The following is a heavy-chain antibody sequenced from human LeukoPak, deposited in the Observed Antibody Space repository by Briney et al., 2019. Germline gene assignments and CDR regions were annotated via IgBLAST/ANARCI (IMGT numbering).Heavy chain of an antibody. CDR3: AKAGSIAVAWNYFDY. D-gene: IGHD6-19*01. J-gene: IGHJ4*02. CDR2: ISGSGGST. Sequence: PGGSLRLSCAASGFTFSSYAMSWVRQAPGKGLEWVSAISGSGGSTYYADSVKGRFTISRDNSKNTLYLQMNSLRAEDTAVYYCAKAGSIAVAWNYFDYWGQGTLVTVSS. V-gene: IGHV3-23*01. CDR1: GFTFSSYA.